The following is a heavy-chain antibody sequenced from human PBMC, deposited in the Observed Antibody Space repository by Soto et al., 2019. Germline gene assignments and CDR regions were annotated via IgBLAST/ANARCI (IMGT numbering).Heavy chain of an antibody. J-gene: IGHJ5*02. V-gene: IGHV4-34*01. CDR1: GGSFSGYY. CDR2: INHSGST. D-gene: IGHD6-13*01. Sequence: SETLSLTRAGYGGSFSGYYLSWIRQPPGKGLEWIGEINHSGSTNYNPSLKSRVTLSVDTSKNHFSLKLSSVTAADTAVYYFARIPAGRSKAGKYNWFDPWGQGTLVTVSS. CDR3: ARIPAGRSKAGKYNWFDP.